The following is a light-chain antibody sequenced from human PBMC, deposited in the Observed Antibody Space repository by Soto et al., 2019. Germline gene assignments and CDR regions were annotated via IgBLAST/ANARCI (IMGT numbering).Light chain of an antibody. Sequence: DIQLTQSPPSQSASVGDRVTITCQASQDINNYLNWYQQKPGKAPKLLIYDASTLETGVPSMFSGSGSGTDFTFTISSLQPEDFATFYCQQYDNLPLTFGGGTKVEIK. J-gene: IGKJ4*01. CDR3: QQYDNLPLT. V-gene: IGKV1-33*01. CDR1: QDINNY. CDR2: DAS.